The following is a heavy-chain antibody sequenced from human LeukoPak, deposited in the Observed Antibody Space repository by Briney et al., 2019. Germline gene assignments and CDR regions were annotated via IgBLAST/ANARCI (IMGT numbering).Heavy chain of an antibody. CDR1: GFTLSSYS. J-gene: IGHJ4*02. D-gene: IGHD3-22*01. CDR2: ISSVTTTI. Sequence: GGSLRLSYAASGFTLSSYSMNWVRQAPGKGLEWISYISSVTTTIYYADSVKGRFTISRDSAKNSLYLQMNSLRDEDTAVYYCAKAARVMIVVVITTGSPVHYFDYWGQGTLVTVSS. V-gene: IGHV3-48*02. CDR3: AKAARVMIVVVITTGSPVHYFDY.